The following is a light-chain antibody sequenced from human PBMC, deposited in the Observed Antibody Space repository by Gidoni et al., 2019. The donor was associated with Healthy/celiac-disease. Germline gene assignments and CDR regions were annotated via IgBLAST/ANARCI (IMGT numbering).Light chain of an antibody. CDR1: SLRSYY. V-gene: IGLV3-19*01. Sequence: SSELTQDPAVSVALGPTVRITCQGDSLRSYYASWYQQKPGQAPVLVIYGKNNRPPGIPDRFSDSSSGNTASLTSTGAEAEDEADYYGNARGSSGNHPFGGGTKLTVL. J-gene: IGLJ2*01. CDR2: GKN. CDR3: NARGSSGNHP.